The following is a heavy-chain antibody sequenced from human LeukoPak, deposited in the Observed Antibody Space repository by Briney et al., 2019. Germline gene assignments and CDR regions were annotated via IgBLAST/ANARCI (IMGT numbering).Heavy chain of an antibody. D-gene: IGHD3-16*01. CDR3: AKGSDYDYVWAAAAFDI. V-gene: IGHV3-9*01. CDR1: GFTFGDYA. CDR2: ISWNSGSI. J-gene: IGHJ3*02. Sequence: GGSLRLSCAASGFTFGDYAMHWVRQAPGKGLEWVSGISWNSGSIGYADSVKGRFTISRDNAKNSLYLQMNSLRAEDTALYYCAKGSDYDYVWAAAAFDIWGQGTMVTVSS.